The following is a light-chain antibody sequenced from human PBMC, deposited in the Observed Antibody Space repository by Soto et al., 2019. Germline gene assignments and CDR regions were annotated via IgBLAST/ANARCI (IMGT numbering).Light chain of an antibody. Sequence: RQSVSSNLAWYQQKPGQAPRLLIYGASTRATGIPARFSGRGSGTDSTLAFSSRMPEDFVVYFCQQLVSSLTFGGGTKVDIK. CDR3: QQLVSSLT. CDR1: QSVSSN. CDR2: GAS. V-gene: IGKV3-15*01. J-gene: IGKJ4*01.